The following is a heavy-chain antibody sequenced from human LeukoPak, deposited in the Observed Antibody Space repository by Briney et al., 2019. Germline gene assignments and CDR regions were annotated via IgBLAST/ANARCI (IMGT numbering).Heavy chain of an antibody. CDR1: GFTFSSYW. D-gene: IGHD3-10*01. V-gene: IGHV3-74*01. CDR3: ARVARGDYYYSYMDV. J-gene: IGHJ6*03. CDR2: INNDGSST. Sequence: PGGSLRLPCGASGFTFSSYWMHWVRQAPGKGLVWVSRINNDGSSTSYADSVQGRFTISRDNAKNTLYLQMNSLRAEDTALYYWARVARGDYYYSYMDVWGKGTTVTVSS.